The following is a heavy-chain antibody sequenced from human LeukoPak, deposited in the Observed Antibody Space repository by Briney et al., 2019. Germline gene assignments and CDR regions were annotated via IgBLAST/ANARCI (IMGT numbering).Heavy chain of an antibody. J-gene: IGHJ6*03. CDR1: TYSIRNGYS. V-gene: IGHV4-38-2*01. CDR2: IYHSGST. D-gene: IGHD1-26*01. CDR3: ARLSGYDYYYMDV. Sequence: PSETLSLTCAVSTYSIRNGYSLGWIRQPPGKGLEWIGSIYHSGSTYYNPSLKSRLTISVDTSKNQFSLKLSSVTAADTAVYYSARLSGYDYYYMDVWGKGITVTVSS.